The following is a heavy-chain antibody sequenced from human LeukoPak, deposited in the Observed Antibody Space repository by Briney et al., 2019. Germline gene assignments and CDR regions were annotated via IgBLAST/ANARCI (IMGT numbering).Heavy chain of an antibody. CDR2: IRSKANSYAT. Sequence: GGSLRLSCAASGFTFSGSAMHWVRQASGKGLEWVGRIRSKANSYATAYAASVKGRFTISRDDSKNTAYLQMNSLKTEDTAVYYCARDYDYGDYPGYWGQGTLVTVSS. CDR1: GFTFSGSA. V-gene: IGHV3-73*01. J-gene: IGHJ4*02. D-gene: IGHD4-17*01. CDR3: ARDYDYGDYPGY.